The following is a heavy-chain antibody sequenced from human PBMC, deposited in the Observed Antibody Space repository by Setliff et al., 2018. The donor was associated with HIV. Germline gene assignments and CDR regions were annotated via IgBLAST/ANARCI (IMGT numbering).Heavy chain of an antibody. J-gene: IGHJ6*03. CDR2: ISSSSSNI. D-gene: IGHD5-18*01. CDR3: ARDSEDTAWDYYYYMDV. V-gene: IGHV3-21*01. Sequence: PGESLKISCAASQFTLNNYAMNWVRQAPGKGLEWVSSISSSSSNIYYADSVKGRFTISRDNAKNSLYLQMNSLRAEDTAVYYCARDSEDTAWDYYYYMDVWGKGTTVTVSS. CDR1: QFTLNNYA.